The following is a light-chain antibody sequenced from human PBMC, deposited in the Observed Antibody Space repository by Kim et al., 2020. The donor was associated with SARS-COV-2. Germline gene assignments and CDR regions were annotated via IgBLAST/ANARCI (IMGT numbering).Light chain of an antibody. J-gene: IGKJ2*01. Sequence: IQMTQSPSTLSAFVGDRVTITCRASQNINTWLAWYQQKPGKAPKLLIYRASTLESGVPSRFSGSGSTTDFILTITDLQPDDFATYDCQHYNSVPYTFGQGTKLEI. CDR3: QHYNSVPYT. V-gene: IGKV1-5*03. CDR2: RAS. CDR1: QNINTW.